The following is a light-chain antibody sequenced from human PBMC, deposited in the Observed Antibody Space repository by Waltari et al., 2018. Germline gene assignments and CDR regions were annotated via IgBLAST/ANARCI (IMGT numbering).Light chain of an antibody. CDR3: SSYAGSKFWV. J-gene: IGLJ3*02. CDR1: SSDVGGYNY. CDR2: EVS. Sequence: QPALTQPPSASGSPGQSVTISCTGTSSDVGGYNYASWFQQRPGKAPKVMIYEVSKRPSGVPDRFSGAKSGNTASLIVSGLQAEDEADYYCSSYAGSKFWVFGGGTKLTVL. V-gene: IGLV2-8*01.